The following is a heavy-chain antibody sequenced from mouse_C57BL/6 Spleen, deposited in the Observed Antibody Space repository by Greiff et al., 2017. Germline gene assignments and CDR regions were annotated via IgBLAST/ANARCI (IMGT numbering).Heavy chain of an antibody. V-gene: IGHV1-55*01. J-gene: IGHJ4*01. Sequence: QVQLQQSGAELVKPGASVKMSCKASGYTFTSYWITWVKQRPGQGLEWIGDIYPGSGSTNYNEKFNSKATLTVDTSSSTAYMQLSSLTSEDSAVYYCATGGSFYYAMDYWGQGTSVTASS. CDR1: GYTFTSYW. CDR2: IYPGSGST. CDR3: ATGGSFYYAMDY. D-gene: IGHD1-1*02.